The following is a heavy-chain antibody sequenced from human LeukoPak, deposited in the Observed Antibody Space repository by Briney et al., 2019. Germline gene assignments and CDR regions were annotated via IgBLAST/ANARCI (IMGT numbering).Heavy chain of an antibody. Sequence: SETLSLTCTVSGGSISSSSFYWAWIRQPPGKGLEWIGSLYYSGSTYYNPSLKSRVTISVDTSKNQFSLNLSSVTAADTAVYYCARLPSEYNWNYFDSWGQETLVTVSS. J-gene: IGHJ4*02. CDR2: LYYSGST. CDR1: GGSISSSSFY. CDR3: ARLPSEYNWNYFDS. V-gene: IGHV4-39*01. D-gene: IGHD1-20*01.